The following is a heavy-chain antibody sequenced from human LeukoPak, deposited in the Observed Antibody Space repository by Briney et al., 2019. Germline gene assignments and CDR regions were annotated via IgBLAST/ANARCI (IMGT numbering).Heavy chain of an antibody. D-gene: IGHD5-18*01. CDR3: ARGGIQLWSNNWVDP. V-gene: IGHV4-59*01. CDR1: GGSISSYY. Sequence: SGTLSLTCTVSGGSISSYYWSWIRQPPGKGLEWIGYIYYSGTTNYNPSLRSRVTISVDTSKNQFSLKLSSVTAADTAVYYCARGGIQLWSNNWVDPWGQGTLVTVSS. CDR2: IYYSGTT. J-gene: IGHJ5*02.